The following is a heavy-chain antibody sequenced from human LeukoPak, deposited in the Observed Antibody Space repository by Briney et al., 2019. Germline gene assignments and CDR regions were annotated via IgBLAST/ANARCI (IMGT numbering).Heavy chain of an antibody. D-gene: IGHD3-10*01. CDR1: GYTFTGYY. Sequence: ASVKVSCKASGYTFTGYYMHWVRQAPGQGLEWMGWMNPNSGNTGYAQKFQGRVTMTRNTSISTAYMELSSLRSEDTAVYYCARDGSGSYSRAFDIWGQGTMVTVSS. CDR3: ARDGSGSYSRAFDI. V-gene: IGHV1-8*02. CDR2: MNPNSGNT. J-gene: IGHJ3*02.